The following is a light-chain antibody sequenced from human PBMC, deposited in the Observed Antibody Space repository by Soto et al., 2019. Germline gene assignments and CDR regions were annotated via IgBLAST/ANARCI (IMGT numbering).Light chain of an antibody. V-gene: IGLV3-9*01. CDR3: QVWDSSTSSYV. CDR1: NIGSKN. CDR2: RDS. J-gene: IGLJ1*01. Sequence: SYELTQPLSVSVALGQTARITCGGNNIGSKNVHWYQQKPGQAPVLVMYRDSNRPSGIPVRFSGSNSGNTATLTISRAQAGDEADYYCQVWDSSTSSYVFGTGTKLTVL.